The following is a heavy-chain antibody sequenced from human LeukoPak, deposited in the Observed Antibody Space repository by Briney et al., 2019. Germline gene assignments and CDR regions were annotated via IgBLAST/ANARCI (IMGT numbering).Heavy chain of an antibody. CDR3: VVDTAMVTLFDY. CDR1: GGSFSGYY. D-gene: IGHD5-18*01. J-gene: IGHJ4*02. CDR2: INHSGST. V-gene: IGHV4-34*01. Sequence: PSETLSLTCAVYGGSFSGYYWSWIGQPPGKGLEWIGEINHSGSTNYNPSLKSRVTISVDTSKNQFSLKLSSVTAADTAVYYCVVDTAMVTLFDYWGQGTLVTVSS.